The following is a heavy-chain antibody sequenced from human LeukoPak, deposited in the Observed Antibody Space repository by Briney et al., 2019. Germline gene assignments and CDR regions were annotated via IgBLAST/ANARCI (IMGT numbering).Heavy chain of an antibody. V-gene: IGHV3-23*01. Sequence: RGSLRLTFAASGFTFSSYAMSWVRQAPGKGLEWVSTISGGGDSTYYADSVKGRFTISRDNSKNTLSLQMNSLRAEDTAVYYCAKTPTVTPNYYYYYMDVWGKRTAHTLSS. J-gene: IGHJ6*03. D-gene: IGHD4-11*01. CDR1: GFTFSSYA. CDR2: ISGGGDST. CDR3: AKTPTVTPNYYYYYMDV.